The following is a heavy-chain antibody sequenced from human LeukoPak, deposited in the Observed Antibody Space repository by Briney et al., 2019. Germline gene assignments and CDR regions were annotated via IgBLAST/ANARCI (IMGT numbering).Heavy chain of an antibody. V-gene: IGHV4-61*02. CDR3: ARHLERIRPDAFDI. Sequence: SETLSRTCTASGGSISSGSYYWSWIRQPAGKGREWIGRIYTSGSTNYNPSLKSRVTISVDTSKNQFSLKLSSVTAADTAVYYCARHLERIRPDAFDIWGQGTVVTVSS. CDR1: GGSISSGSYY. J-gene: IGHJ3*02. D-gene: IGHD5-24*01. CDR2: IYTSGST.